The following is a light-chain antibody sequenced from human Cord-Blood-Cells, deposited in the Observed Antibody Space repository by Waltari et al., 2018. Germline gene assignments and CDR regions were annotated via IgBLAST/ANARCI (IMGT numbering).Light chain of an antibody. CDR1: SPNIGSNP. J-gene: IGLJ2*01. CDR2: SNN. Sequence: QSVLTQPPSASGTPGQRVTTSCSGSSPNIGSNPVNWYQQLPGTAPKLLIYSNNQRPSGVPDRFSGSKSGTSASLAISGLQSEDEADYYCAAWDDSLNGPVFGGGTKLTVL. CDR3: AAWDDSLNGPV. V-gene: IGLV1-44*01.